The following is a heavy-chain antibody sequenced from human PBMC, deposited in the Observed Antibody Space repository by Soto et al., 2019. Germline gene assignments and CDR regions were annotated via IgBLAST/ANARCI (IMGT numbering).Heavy chain of an antibody. D-gene: IGHD6-6*01. CDR1: GGSISSGGYY. CDR3: ARGSSSSSSSWFDP. V-gene: IGHV4-31*03. CDR2: IYYSGRT. J-gene: IGHJ5*02. Sequence: NPSETLSLTCTVSGGSISSGGYYWSWIRQHPGKGLEWIGYIYYSGRTYYNPSLHSRVSIAVDTTENQFSLKLTSVTAADTSVYYCARGSSSSSSSWFDPWGRGTLVTVSS.